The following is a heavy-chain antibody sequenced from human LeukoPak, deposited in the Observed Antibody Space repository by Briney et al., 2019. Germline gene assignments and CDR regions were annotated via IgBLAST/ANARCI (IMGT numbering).Heavy chain of an antibody. D-gene: IGHD3-22*01. Sequence: GGSLRLSCAASGFTFSSYGMSWVRQAPGKGLEWVSLFSLSDSIFYADSVKGRFTISRDNSKSTVHLQMDGLRVDDTAVYYCAKDRTLDYYDSSGYYHYFDYWGQGTLVTVSS. CDR1: GFTFSSYG. CDR2: FSLSDSI. CDR3: AKDRTLDYYDSSGYYHYFDY. V-gene: IGHV3-23*01. J-gene: IGHJ4*02.